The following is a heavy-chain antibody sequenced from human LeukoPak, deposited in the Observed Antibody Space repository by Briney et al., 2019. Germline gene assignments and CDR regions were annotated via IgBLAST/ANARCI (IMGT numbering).Heavy chain of an antibody. CDR1: GYTFTSYD. V-gene: IGHV1-8*01. Sequence: GASVKVSCKASGYTFTSYDINWVRQATGQGLEWMGWMNPNSGNTGYAQKFQGRVTMTRDTSISTAYMELSRLRSDDTAVYYCARVTPGIVGATSAFDIWGQGTMVTVSS. CDR3: ARVTPGIVGATSAFDI. CDR2: MNPNSGNT. D-gene: IGHD1-26*01. J-gene: IGHJ3*02.